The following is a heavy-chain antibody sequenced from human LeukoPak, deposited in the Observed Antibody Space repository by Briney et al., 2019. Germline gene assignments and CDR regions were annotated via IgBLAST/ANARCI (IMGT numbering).Heavy chain of an antibody. CDR3: ASVYKYGMDV. J-gene: IGHJ6*02. V-gene: IGHV1-24*01. Sequence: ASVKVSCKVSGYTLTESSMHWVRQAPGKGLEWMGGFDPEDGETIYAQKFQGRATLTRATSTGTVYMELSSLRSEDTAVYYCASVYKYGMDVWGQGTTVIVSS. CDR1: GYTLTESS. CDR2: FDPEDGET.